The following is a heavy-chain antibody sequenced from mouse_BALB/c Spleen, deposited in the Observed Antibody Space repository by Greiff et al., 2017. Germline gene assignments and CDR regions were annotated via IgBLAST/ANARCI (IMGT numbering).Heavy chain of an antibody. CDR3: ARPDWGFDY. Sequence: EVKLVESGPELVKPGASVKISCKASGYTFTDYNMHWVKQSHGKSLEWIGYIYPYNGGTGYNQKFKSKATLTVDNSSSTAYMALRSLTSEDSAVYYCARPDWGFDYWGQGTTLTVSS. J-gene: IGHJ2*01. CDR1: GYTFTDYN. D-gene: IGHD4-1*01. V-gene: IGHV1S29*02. CDR2: IYPYNGGT.